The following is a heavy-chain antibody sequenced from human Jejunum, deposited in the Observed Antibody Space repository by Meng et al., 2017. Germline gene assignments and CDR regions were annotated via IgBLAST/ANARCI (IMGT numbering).Heavy chain of an antibody. V-gene: IGHV3-49*04. CDR3: TRGGASAYYTFDF. CDR2: IRNKAYGETT. J-gene: IGHJ4*02. D-gene: IGHD3-10*01. Sequence: GGSLRLSCSASGFTFGDYAISWVRQAPGKGLEWISFIRNKAYGETTEYAASVRGRFTISRDNSKNIVYLQMNSLEPEDSAIYYCTRGGASAYYTFDFWGQGTLVTVSS. CDR1: GFTFGDYA.